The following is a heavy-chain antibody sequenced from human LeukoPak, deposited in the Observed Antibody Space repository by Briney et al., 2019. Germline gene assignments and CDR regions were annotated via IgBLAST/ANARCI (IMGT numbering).Heavy chain of an antibody. D-gene: IGHD2-15*01. CDR1: GYTFITYG. Sequence: GASVKVSCKASGYTFITYGISGVRQAPGQGLEWMGWISTYNGDTKYSQKLQGRVTMTTDTSTSTAYMELRSLRSDDTAVYYCGRGPYCSGATCYSQYFDYWGQGTLVTVSS. CDR2: ISTYNGDT. CDR3: GRGPYCSGATCYSQYFDY. V-gene: IGHV1-18*01. J-gene: IGHJ4*02.